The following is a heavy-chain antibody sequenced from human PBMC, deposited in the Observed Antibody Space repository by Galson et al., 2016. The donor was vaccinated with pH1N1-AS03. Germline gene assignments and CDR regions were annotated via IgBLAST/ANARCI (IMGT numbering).Heavy chain of an antibody. CDR1: GFTFSSYA. Sequence: SLRLSCAASGFTFSSYAMSWVRQTPGKGLEWVSAISGSGVTTYYAESVKGRFTISRDNSKTTVSLHMNSLSADDTAIYYCSKGVRYAFYAQFDRWGQGTLVTVSS. V-gene: IGHV3-23*01. CDR3: SKGVRYAFYAQFDR. J-gene: IGHJ4*02. CDR2: ISGSGVTT. D-gene: IGHD2/OR15-2a*01.